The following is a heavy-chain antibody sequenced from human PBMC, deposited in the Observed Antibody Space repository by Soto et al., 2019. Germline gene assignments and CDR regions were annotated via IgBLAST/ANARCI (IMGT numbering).Heavy chain of an antibody. CDR1: FTFSSYA. V-gene: IGHV3-30-3*01. D-gene: IGHD1-20*01. CDR3: ARDASPPLPQGIPGTKYYYYGMDV. CDR2: ISYDGSNK. Sequence: FTFSSYALHWVRQAPGKGLEWVAVISYDGSNKYYAASVKGRFTISRDNSKNTLYVQLNCLRADDTAVYYCARDASPPLPQGIPGTKYYYYGMDVWGQGTTVTVSS. J-gene: IGHJ6*02.